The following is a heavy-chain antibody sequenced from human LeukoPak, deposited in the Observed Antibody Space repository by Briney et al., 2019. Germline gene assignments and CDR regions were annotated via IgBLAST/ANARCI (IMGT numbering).Heavy chain of an antibody. CDR3: AKLLDFWSGRMGPDAFDV. CDR2: ISGSSGRS. V-gene: IGHV3-23*01. Sequence: GGSLRLSCAASGFTFSSYAMSWVRQAPGKGLEWVSAISGSSGRSYYADSVKGRFTISRDNSKNTLFLQMNNLRVEDTAIYYCAKLLDFWSGRMGPDAFDVWGQGTRVTVSS. CDR1: GFTFSSYA. J-gene: IGHJ3*01. D-gene: IGHD3-3*01.